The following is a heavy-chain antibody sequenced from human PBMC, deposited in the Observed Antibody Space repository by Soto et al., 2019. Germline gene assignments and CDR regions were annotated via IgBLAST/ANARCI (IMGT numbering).Heavy chain of an antibody. J-gene: IGHJ4*02. V-gene: IGHV1-69*02. CDR3: ATLAVAGPLDY. Sequence: QVQLVQSGAEVKKPGSSVKVSCKASGGTFSSYTISWVRQAPGQGLEWMGRIIPILGIANYAQNSQGRVTITADKSTSTAYMELNTLRSEDTAVYYCATLAVAGPLDYWGQGTLVTVSS. D-gene: IGHD6-19*01. CDR1: GGTFSSYT. CDR2: IIPILGIA.